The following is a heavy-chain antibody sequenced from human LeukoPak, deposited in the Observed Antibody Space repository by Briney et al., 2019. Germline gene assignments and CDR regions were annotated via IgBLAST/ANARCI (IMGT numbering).Heavy chain of an antibody. J-gene: IGHJ4*02. Sequence: GRSLRLSCAASGFTFSSYGMHWVRQAPGKGLEWVAVIWYDGSNKYYADSVKGRFTISRDNSKNTLYLQMNSLRAEDTAVYYCARDRVAVAGFNYFDYWGQGTLVTVSS. V-gene: IGHV3-33*01. D-gene: IGHD6-13*01. CDR3: ARDRVAVAGFNYFDY. CDR1: GFTFSSYG. CDR2: IWYDGSNK.